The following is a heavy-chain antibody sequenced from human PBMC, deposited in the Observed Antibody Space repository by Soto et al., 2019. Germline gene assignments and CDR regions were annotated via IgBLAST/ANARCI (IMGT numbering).Heavy chain of an antibody. CDR3: AKDIRYNWNYALFDY. Sequence: GGSLRLSCAASGFTFDDYAMHWVRQAPGKGLEWVSGISWNSGSIGYADSVKGRFTISRDNAKNSLYLQMNSLRAEDTALYYCAKDIRYNWNYALFDYWGQGTLVTVSS. CDR2: ISWNSGSI. V-gene: IGHV3-9*01. D-gene: IGHD1-7*01. CDR1: GFTFDDYA. J-gene: IGHJ4*02.